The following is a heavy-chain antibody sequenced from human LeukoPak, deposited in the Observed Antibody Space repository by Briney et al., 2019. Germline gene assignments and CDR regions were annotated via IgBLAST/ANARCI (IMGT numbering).Heavy chain of an antibody. D-gene: IGHD1-7*01. Sequence: GGSLRLSCAASGFTFSSYSMNWVRQAPGKGLEWVSYISSSSSTIYYADSVKGQFTISRDNAKNSLYLQMNSLRAEDTAVYYCARGVNWNYVVYYFDYWGQGTLVTVSS. V-gene: IGHV3-48*01. CDR3: ARGVNWNYVVYYFDY. J-gene: IGHJ4*02. CDR2: ISSSSSTI. CDR1: GFTFSSYS.